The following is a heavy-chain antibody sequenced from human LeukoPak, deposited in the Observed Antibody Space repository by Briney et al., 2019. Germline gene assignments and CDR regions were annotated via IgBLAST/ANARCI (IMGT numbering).Heavy chain of an antibody. J-gene: IGHJ3*02. CDR3: ARPPDSGSYRDAFDI. Sequence: RGESLKISCKGSGYSFTSYWIGWVRQMPGKGLGWMGIIYPGDSDTRYSPSFQGQVTISADKSISTAYLQWSSLKASDTAMYYCARPPDSGSYRDAFDIWGQGTMVTVSS. CDR1: GYSFTSYW. D-gene: IGHD1-26*01. CDR2: IYPGDSDT. V-gene: IGHV5-51*01.